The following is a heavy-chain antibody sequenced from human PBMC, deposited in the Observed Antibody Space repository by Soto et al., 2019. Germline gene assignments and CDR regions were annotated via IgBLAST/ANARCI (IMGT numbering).Heavy chain of an antibody. Sequence: QVQLQESGPGLVKPSETLSLTCTVSGGSVSSGSYYWSWIRQPPGKGLEWIGYIYYSGSTNYNPSLKSRVTISVDTSKHQFSLKLSSVTAADTAVYYCARNPVVPPVWFGEFTNWFDPWGQGTLVTVSS. D-gene: IGHD3-10*01. CDR3: ARNPVVPPVWFGEFTNWFDP. V-gene: IGHV4-61*01. CDR1: GGSVSSGSYY. CDR2: IYYSGST. J-gene: IGHJ5*02.